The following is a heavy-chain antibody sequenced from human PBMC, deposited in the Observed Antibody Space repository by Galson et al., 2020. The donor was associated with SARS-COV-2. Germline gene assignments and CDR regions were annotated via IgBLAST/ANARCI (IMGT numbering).Heavy chain of an antibody. CDR1: GFPFSNSA. Sequence: GGSLRLSCAASGFPFSNSAMSWVRQAPGKGLEWVSSISGSGDSTYYADSVKGRFTLSRDNSKNTLYLQMNSLRAEDTAVYYCARVWGLVDPFDFWGQGTLVTVSS. D-gene: IGHD3-16*01. V-gene: IGHV3-23*01. J-gene: IGHJ4*02. CDR2: ISGSGDST. CDR3: ARVWGLVDPFDF.